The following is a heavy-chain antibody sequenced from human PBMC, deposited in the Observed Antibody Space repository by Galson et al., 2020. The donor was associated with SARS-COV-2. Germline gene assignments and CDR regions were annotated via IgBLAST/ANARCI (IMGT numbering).Heavy chain of an antibody. V-gene: IGHV4-34*01. D-gene: IGHD5-12*01. CDR2: INHSGST. Sequence: SENLSLTCAVYGGSFSGYYWSWLRQPPGKGLEWIGEINHSGSTNYNPSLKSRVTISVDTSKNQFSLKLSSVTAADTAVYYCALERGYSGYVLAADTDYYGMDVWGQGTTVTVAS. J-gene: IGHJ6*02. CDR3: ALERGYSGYVLAADTDYYGMDV. CDR1: GGSFSGYY.